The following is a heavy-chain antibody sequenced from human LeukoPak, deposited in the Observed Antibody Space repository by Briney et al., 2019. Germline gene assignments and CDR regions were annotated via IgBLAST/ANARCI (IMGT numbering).Heavy chain of an antibody. CDR3: GRGSPLGPYHFDY. Sequence: SETLSLTYTVPGGSISSYYWSWIRQPAGKGLEWIGRIHTSGRTNYNPSLMSRLTMSGDTSKSQFTLRLSSVTAADTAVYYCGRGSPLGPYHFDYWGQGTLVTVSS. J-gene: IGHJ4*02. D-gene: IGHD7-27*01. CDR1: GGSISSYY. V-gene: IGHV4-4*07. CDR2: IHTSGRT.